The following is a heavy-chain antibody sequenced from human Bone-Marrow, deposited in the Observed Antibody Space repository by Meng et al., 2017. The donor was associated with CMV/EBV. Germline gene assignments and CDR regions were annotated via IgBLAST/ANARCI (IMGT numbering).Heavy chain of an antibody. Sequence: GGSLRLSCAASGFTFSSYGMHWVRQAPGKGLEWVAFIRYDGSNKYYADSVKGRFTISRDNSKNTLYLQMNSLRAEDTAVYYCATCLSTSCHSPYYYYYGMYVWGQGTTVTFSS. D-gene: IGHD2-2*01. V-gene: IGHV3-30*02. CDR2: IRYDGSNK. CDR1: GFTFSSYG. J-gene: IGHJ6*01. CDR3: ATCLSTSCHSPYYYYYGMYV.